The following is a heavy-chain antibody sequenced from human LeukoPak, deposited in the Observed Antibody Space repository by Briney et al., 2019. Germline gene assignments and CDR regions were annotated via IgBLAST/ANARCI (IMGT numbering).Heavy chain of an antibody. D-gene: IGHD5-18*01. CDR2: ISRNSRHV. Sequence: GGSLRLSYAASGFTFSDYSMNWVRQAPGKGLEWVSCISRNSRHVYYGGSVWGRFTISRDNAKNSLYLQMNSLRAEDTAVYYCARDSWSGYSYDYFDYWGQGTLVTLSS. J-gene: IGHJ4*02. V-gene: IGHV3-21*01. CDR1: GFTFSDYS. CDR3: ARDSWSGYSYDYFDY.